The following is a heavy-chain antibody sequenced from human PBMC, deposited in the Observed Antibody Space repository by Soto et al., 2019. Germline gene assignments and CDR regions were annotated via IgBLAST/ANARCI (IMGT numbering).Heavy chain of an antibody. V-gene: IGHV3-48*03. D-gene: IGHD3-22*01. Sequence: PGGSLRLSCAASGFTFSSYEMNWVRQAPGKGLEWVSYISSSGSTIYYADSVKGRFTISRGNAKNSLYLQMNSLRAEDTAVYYCARNPGTYYYDSSGYLYWGQGTLVTV. J-gene: IGHJ4*02. CDR3: ARNPGTYYYDSSGYLY. CDR1: GFTFSSYE. CDR2: ISSSGSTI.